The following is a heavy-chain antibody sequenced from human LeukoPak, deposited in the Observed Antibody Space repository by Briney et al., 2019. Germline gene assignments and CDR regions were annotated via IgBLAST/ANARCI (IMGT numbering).Heavy chain of an antibody. CDR3: AKTYFDFYYYYYGMDV. J-gene: IGHJ6*02. Sequence: GGSLRLSCAASGFTFSSYGMHWVRQAPGKGLEWVAVISYDGSNKYYADSVKGRFTISRDNSKNTLYLQMNSLRAEDTAAYYCAKTYFDFYYYYYGMDVWGQGTTVTVSS. CDR2: ISYDGSNK. V-gene: IGHV3-30*18. D-gene: IGHD3-9*01. CDR1: GFTFSSYG.